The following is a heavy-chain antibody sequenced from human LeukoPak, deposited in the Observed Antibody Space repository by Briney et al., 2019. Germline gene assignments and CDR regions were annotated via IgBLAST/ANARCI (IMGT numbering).Heavy chain of an antibody. Sequence: GESLKISCKGSGYSFTSYWIGWVRQMPGKGLEWMGIIYPGDSDTRYSPSFQGQVTISADKSISTAYLQWSSLKASDTAMYYCARLDPKYDFWSYNWFDPWGQGTLVTVSS. V-gene: IGHV5-51*01. J-gene: IGHJ5*02. CDR2: IYPGDSDT. CDR3: ARLDPKYDFWSYNWFDP. CDR1: GYSFTSYW. D-gene: IGHD3-3*01.